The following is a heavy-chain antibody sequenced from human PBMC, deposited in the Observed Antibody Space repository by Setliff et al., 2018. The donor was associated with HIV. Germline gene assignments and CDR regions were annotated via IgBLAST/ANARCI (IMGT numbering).Heavy chain of an antibody. J-gene: IGHJ5*02. CDR3: ARDPWLLGASAGGDNWLDP. D-gene: IGHD1-26*01. Sequence: PSETLSLTCSVSPYSISSGYYWGWLRQPPGKGLEWIGCLYYGGNTYYNPSLKSRVAMSIDTSKNEVSLRPKSVTAADTAIYYCARDPWLLGASAGGDNWLDPWGQGTLVTVSS. CDR1: PYSISSGYY. V-gene: IGHV4-38-2*02. CDR2: LYYGGNT.